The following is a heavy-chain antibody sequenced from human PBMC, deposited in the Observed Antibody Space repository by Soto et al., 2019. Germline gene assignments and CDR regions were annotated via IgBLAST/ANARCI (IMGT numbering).Heavy chain of an antibody. CDR2: INSHGDST. D-gene: IGHD5-12*01. CDR3: ARSDGYNFDY. V-gene: IGHV3-64*01. J-gene: IGHJ4*02. Sequence: EVQLVESGGGLVQPGGSLRLSCAASGFTFSNYAMHWVRQAPGKGLEYVSAINSHGDSTYYANSVKGRFTISRDNSKNRLYLQMGSLRTEDMAVYYCARSDGYNFDYWGQGTLVTVSS. CDR1: GFTFSNYA.